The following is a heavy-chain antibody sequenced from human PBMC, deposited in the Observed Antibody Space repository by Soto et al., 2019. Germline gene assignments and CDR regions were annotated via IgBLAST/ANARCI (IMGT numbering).Heavy chain of an antibody. V-gene: IGHV3-23*01. D-gene: IGHD6-6*01. J-gene: IGHJ5*02. CDR1: GYAFIAYA. CDR3: ARGIVAARSGNWFDP. Sequence: GGSLRLSCTASGYAFIAYAMSWVRQTPGKGLEWVSALTSSGGITYYSDSVKGRFTTSGDNSNNTLYLQMNRLRAEDTAVYYCARGIVAARSGNWFDPWGQGTLVTVSS. CDR2: LTSSGGIT.